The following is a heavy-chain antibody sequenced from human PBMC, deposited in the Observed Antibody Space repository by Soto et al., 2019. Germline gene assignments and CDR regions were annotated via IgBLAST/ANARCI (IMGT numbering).Heavy chain of an antibody. CDR2: ISSNGGST. CDR3: ARGGGLGSGWQFAY. CDR1: GFTFSSYA. V-gene: IGHV3-64*01. J-gene: IGHJ4*02. D-gene: IGHD6-25*01. Sequence: PGGSLRLACAASGFTFSSYAMHWVRQAPGKGLEYVSAISSNGGSTYYANSVKGRFTISRDNSKNTLYLQMGSLRAEDMAVYYCARGGGLGSGWQFAYWGQGTLVTVSS.